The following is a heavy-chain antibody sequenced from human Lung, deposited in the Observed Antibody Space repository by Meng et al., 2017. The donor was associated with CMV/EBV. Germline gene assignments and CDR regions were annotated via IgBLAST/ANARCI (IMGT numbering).Heavy chain of an antibody. CDR2: VSAYNGDT. CDR3: ARRPGYDHHDY. D-gene: IGHD2-15*01. V-gene: IGHV1-18*04. J-gene: IGHJ4*02. CDR1: GYKFTTYH. Sequence: SXXVSCKASGYKFTTYHLSWVRQAPGQGLEWMGWVSAYNGDTNYVQKFQGRVTMTADTSTSTAYMELRNLTSDDTAVYYCARRPGYDHHDYWGQGTLVTVAS.